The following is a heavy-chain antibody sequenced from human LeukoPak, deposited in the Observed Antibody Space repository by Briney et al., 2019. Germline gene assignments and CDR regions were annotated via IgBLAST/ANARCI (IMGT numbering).Heavy chain of an antibody. CDR3: AKEHYYNILTGYSVRRGLDY. D-gene: IGHD3-9*01. CDR1: GFTFSNYG. CDR2: IRYDGSNK. Sequence: GGSLRLSCAASGFTFSNYGMHWVRRAPGKGLEWVAFIRYDGSNKYHADSVKGRFTISRDNSKNTLYLQMNSLRAGDTAVYYCAKEHYYNILTGYSVRRGLDYWGQGTLVTVSS. J-gene: IGHJ4*02. V-gene: IGHV3-30*02.